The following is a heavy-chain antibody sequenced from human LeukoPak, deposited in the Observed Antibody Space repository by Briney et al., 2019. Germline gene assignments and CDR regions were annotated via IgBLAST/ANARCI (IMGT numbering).Heavy chain of an antibody. CDR1: GGSFSGYY. V-gene: IGHV4-34*01. J-gene: IGHJ4*02. CDR2: INHSGST. D-gene: IGHD3-16*01. CDR3: ARGRAYGVMFPFDY. Sequence: PSETLSLTCAVYGGSFSGYYWSWIRQPPGKGLEGIGEINHSGSTNYNPSLKSRVTISVVTSKNQFSLKLSSVTAANTAVYYCARGRAYGVMFPFDYWGQGTLVTVSS.